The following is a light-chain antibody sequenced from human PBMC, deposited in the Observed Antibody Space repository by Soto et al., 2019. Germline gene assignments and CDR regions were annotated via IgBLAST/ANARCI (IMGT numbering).Light chain of an antibody. CDR3: QHYTSYSEA. CDR2: KAS. V-gene: IGKV1-5*03. J-gene: IGKJ1*01. Sequence: DMKMTQAPSSLSASVGDRVTITCRASQGIRNDLGWYQQKPGKAPKLLIYKASTLKSGVPSRFSGSGSGTEFTLTISSLQPDDFATYYCQHYTSYSEAFGQGTKV. CDR1: QGIRND.